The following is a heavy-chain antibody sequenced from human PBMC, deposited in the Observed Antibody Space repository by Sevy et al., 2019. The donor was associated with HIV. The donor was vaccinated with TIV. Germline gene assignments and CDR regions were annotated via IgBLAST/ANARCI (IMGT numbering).Heavy chain of an antibody. Sequence: SETLSLTCNVSGGSVSSRSCFWGWIRQPPGKGLEWVGSIYFDGRTYYNPSLKSRVTQSVDTSKNQFSLNLRSVTAADTAVYFCATLLPQQLETTHLGEIHHWGQGTLVTVST. V-gene: IGHV4-39*01. CDR2: IYFDGRT. CDR1: GGSVSSRSCF. CDR3: ATLLPQQLETTHLGEIHH. D-gene: IGHD6-13*01. J-gene: IGHJ5*02.